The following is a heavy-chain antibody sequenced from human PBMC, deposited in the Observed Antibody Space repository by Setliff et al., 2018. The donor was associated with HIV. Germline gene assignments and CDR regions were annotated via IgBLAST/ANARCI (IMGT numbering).Heavy chain of an antibody. V-gene: IGHV4-38-2*01. Sequence: SETLSLTCAVSGYSISSGYYWGWIRQPPGKGLEWIGSIYHSGITFYNPSLKSRVTISVDTSKNQFSLRLSSVTAADTAVYYCASSQQQLNPPDSWGQGTLVTV. J-gene: IGHJ5*01. D-gene: IGHD6-13*01. CDR1: GYSISSGYY. CDR2: IYHSGIT. CDR3: ASSQQQLNPPDS.